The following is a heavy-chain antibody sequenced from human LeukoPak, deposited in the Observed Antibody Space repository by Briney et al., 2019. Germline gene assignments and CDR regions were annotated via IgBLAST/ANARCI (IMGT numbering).Heavy chain of an antibody. J-gene: IGHJ4*02. CDR1: GFTFSSYS. Sequence: PGGSLRLSCAASGFTFSSYSMNWVRQAPGKGLEWVSSISSSSSYIYHADSVKGRFTISRDNAKNSLYLQMNSLRAEDTAVYYCAKDTRVPQRQQLVRYYFDYWGQGTLVTVSS. CDR2: ISSSSSYI. D-gene: IGHD6-13*01. V-gene: IGHV3-21*01. CDR3: AKDTRVPQRQQLVRYYFDY.